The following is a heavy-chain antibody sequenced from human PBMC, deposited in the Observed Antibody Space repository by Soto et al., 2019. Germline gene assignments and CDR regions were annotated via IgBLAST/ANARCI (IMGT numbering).Heavy chain of an antibody. CDR2: ISSNSSYI. D-gene: IGHD1-26*01. CDR3: ARDRNWEDRGAFDI. Sequence: GGSLRLSCAASGFTFSSYSMNWVRQAPGEGLEWVSSISSNSSYIYYADSVTGRFTISRDNAKNSLYLQMNSLRAEDTAVYYCARDRNWEDRGAFDIWGQGTMVTVSS. CDR1: GFTFSSYS. J-gene: IGHJ3*02. V-gene: IGHV3-21*01.